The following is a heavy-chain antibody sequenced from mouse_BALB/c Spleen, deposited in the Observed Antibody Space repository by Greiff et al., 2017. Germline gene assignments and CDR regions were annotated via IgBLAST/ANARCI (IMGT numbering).Heavy chain of an antibody. Sequence: QVQLKQSGPELVKPGASVKISCKASGYSFTSYYIHWVKQRPGQGLEWIGWIFPGSGNTKYNEKFKGKATLTADTSSSTAYMQLSSLTSEDSAVYFCARSGGSSHWYFDVWGAGTTVTVSS. CDR1: GYSFTSYY. CDR2: IFPGSGNT. D-gene: IGHD1-1*01. CDR3: ARSGGSSHWYFDV. J-gene: IGHJ1*01. V-gene: IGHV1-66*01.